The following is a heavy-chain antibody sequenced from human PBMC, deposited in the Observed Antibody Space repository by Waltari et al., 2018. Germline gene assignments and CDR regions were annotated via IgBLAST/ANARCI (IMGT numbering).Heavy chain of an antibody. D-gene: IGHD3-16*01. J-gene: IGHJ3*01. CDR2: IAYHGTT. Sequence: AWVRQPPGKGLEWTATIAYHGTTYYNPSLRSRVTISVDMAKNQFSLKLTSVTPADTAVYYCATYVGVSIGTAAFDVWGQGTMVTVSS. V-gene: IGHV4-39*01. CDR3: ATYVGVSIGTAAFDV.